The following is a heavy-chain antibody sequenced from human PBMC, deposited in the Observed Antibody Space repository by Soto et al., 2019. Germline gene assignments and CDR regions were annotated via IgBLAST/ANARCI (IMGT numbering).Heavy chain of an antibody. CDR3: ARGRYDSSGYYFPNFDY. CDR1: GFSVSSNY. Sequence: GGSLRLSCAISGFSVSSNYLSWVRQAPGKGLEWVSVHYSGGSTYYADSVKGRFTISRDNAKNTLYLQMNSLRAEDTAVYYCARGRYDSSGYYFPNFDYWGQGTLVTVSS. CDR2: HYSGGST. D-gene: IGHD3-22*01. J-gene: IGHJ4*02. V-gene: IGHV3-53*01.